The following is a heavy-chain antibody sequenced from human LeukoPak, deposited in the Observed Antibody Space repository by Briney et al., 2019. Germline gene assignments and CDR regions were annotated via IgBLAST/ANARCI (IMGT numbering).Heavy chain of an antibody. V-gene: IGHV3-74*01. CDR1: XXIFXXXX. CDR3: VXXXAYYXY. J-gene: IGHJ4*01. Sequence: RLSCXASXXIFXXXXXXWXXXXXGXXLVRVSRISFDGSTTSHADSVEGRFTIFRDNAKNTLYLQMDSLRAEDTAVYYCVXXXAYYXYXG. CDR2: ISFDGSTT.